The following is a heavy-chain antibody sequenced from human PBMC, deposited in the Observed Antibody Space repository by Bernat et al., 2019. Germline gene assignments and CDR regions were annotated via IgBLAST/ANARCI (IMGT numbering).Heavy chain of an antibody. D-gene: IGHD3-10*01. J-gene: IGHJ6*02. Sequence: QVQLVESGGGVVQPGRSLRLSCAASGFTFSSYGMYWVRQAPGKGLEWVAVIWYDGSNKYYADSVKGRFTISRDNSKNTLYLQMNSLRAEDTAVYYCARGLWFGELFYGMDVWGQGTTVTVSS. CDR2: IWYDGSNK. CDR1: GFTFSSYG. V-gene: IGHV3-33*01. CDR3: ARGLWFGELFYGMDV.